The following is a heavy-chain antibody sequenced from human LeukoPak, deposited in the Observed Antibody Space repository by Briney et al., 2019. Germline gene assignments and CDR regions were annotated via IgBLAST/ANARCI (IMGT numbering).Heavy chain of an antibody. CDR2: ISSSGSTI. J-gene: IGHJ4*02. CDR3: ARDLSRGQQLDHYFDY. Sequence: GGSLRLSXAASGFTFSDYYMSWIRQAPGKGLEWVSYISSSGSTIYYADSVKGRFTISRDNAKNSLYLQMNSLRAEDTAVYYCARDLSRGQQLDHYFDYWGQGTLVTVSS. V-gene: IGHV3-11*04. CDR1: GFTFSDYY. D-gene: IGHD6-13*01.